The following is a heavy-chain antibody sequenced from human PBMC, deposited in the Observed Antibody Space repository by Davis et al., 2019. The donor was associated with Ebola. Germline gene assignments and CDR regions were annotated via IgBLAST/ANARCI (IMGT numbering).Heavy chain of an antibody. Sequence: LRLSCAVSGGSISSGTYSWNWIRQPPGKSLEYIGYIYHTGSTYYNPSLTSRVTISVDTSKNQFSLKLSSVSAADTALYYCARVQMTALTTRFDPWGQGILVSVSS. J-gene: IGHJ5*02. D-gene: IGHD4-11*01. V-gene: IGHV4-30-2*01. CDR1: GGSISSGTYS. CDR2: IYHTGST. CDR3: ARVQMTALTTRFDP.